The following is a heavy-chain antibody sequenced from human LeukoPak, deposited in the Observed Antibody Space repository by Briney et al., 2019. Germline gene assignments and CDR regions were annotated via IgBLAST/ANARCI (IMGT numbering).Heavy chain of an antibody. Sequence: GGSLRLSRAASGFTFSSYSMNWVRQAPGKGLEWVSSISSSSSYIYYADSVKGRFTISRDNAKNSLYLQMNSLRAEDTAVYYCARSSSSSWDNAFDIWGQGTMVTVSS. D-gene: IGHD6-13*01. CDR2: ISSSSSYI. CDR1: GFTFSSYS. J-gene: IGHJ3*02. CDR3: ARSSSSSWDNAFDI. V-gene: IGHV3-21*01.